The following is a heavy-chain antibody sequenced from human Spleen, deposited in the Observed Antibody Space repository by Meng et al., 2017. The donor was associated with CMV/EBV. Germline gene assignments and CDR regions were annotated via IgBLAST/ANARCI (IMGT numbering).Heavy chain of an antibody. V-gene: IGHV3-48*04. CDR1: GFTFSTYS. J-gene: IGHJ4*02. CDR3: ARASYRNFDC. D-gene: IGHD3-10*01. Sequence: ETLSLTCAASGFTFSTYSMNWVRQAPGKGLEWVSYISSSGKTIYYTDSVKGRFTISRDNAKNSLYLQMNSLRVEDTAVYYCARASYRNFDCWGQGTLVTVSS. CDR2: ISSSGKTI.